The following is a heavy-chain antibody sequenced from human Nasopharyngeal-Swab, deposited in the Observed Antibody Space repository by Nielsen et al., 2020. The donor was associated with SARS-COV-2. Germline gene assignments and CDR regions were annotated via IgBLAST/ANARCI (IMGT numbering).Heavy chain of an antibody. Sequence: SETLSLTCTVSGGSISSSSYYWGWIRQPPGKGLEWIGSIYYSGSTYYNPSLKSRVTISVDTSKNQFALKLSSVTAADTAVYYFASPPDFWSGYYVSFGYWSQGTLVTVSS. CDR3: ASPPDFWSGYYVSFGY. CDR2: IYYSGST. CDR1: GGSISSSSYY. J-gene: IGHJ4*02. D-gene: IGHD3-3*01. V-gene: IGHV4-39*01.